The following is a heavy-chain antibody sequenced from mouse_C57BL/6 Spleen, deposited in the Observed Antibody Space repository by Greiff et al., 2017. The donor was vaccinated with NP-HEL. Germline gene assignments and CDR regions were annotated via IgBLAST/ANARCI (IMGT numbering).Heavy chain of an antibody. V-gene: IGHV1-80*01. CDR2: IYPGDGDT. D-gene: IGHD1-1*01. CDR1: GYAFSSYW. Sequence: VQLQQSGAELVKPGASVKISCKASGYAFSSYWMNWVKQRPGKGLEWIGQIYPGDGDTNYNGKFKGKATLTADKSSSTAYMQLSSLTSEDSAVYFCAGGYYGSSWYFDGWGTGTTVTVAS. J-gene: IGHJ1*03. CDR3: AGGYYGSSWYFDG.